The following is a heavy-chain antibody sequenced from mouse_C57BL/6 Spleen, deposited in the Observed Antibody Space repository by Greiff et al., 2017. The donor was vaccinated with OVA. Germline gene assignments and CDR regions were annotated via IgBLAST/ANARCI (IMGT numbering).Heavy chain of an antibody. V-gene: IGHV1-80*01. CDR1: GYAFSSYW. J-gene: IGHJ4*01. CDR2: IYPGDGDT. D-gene: IGHD1-1*01. CDR3: ARWDYYGSSYAMDY. Sequence: QVQLKQSGAELVKPGASVKISCKASGYAFSSYWMNWVKQRPGKGLEWIGQIYPGDGDTNYNGKFKGKATLTADKSSSTAYMQRSSLTSEDSAVYFCARWDYYGSSYAMDYWGQGTSVTVSS.